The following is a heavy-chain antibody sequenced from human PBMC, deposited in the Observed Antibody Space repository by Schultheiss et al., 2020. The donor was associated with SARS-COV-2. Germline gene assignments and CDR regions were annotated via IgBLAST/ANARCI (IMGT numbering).Heavy chain of an antibody. J-gene: IGHJ6*02. CDR3: AKARDMDV. CDR2: ISHDGSNK. Sequence: GGSLRLSCAASGFTFSKYGMHWVRQAPGKGLEWVAVISHDGSNKNYADSVKGRFTISRDNSKNTLYLQMNSLRGEDTAVYYCAKARDMDVWGQGTTVTVSS. V-gene: IGHV3-30*18. CDR1: GFTFSKYG.